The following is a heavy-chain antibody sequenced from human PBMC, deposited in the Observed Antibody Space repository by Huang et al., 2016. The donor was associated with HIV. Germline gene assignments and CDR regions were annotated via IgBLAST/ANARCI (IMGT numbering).Heavy chain of an antibody. CDR1: GYTFTSYG. V-gene: IGHV1-18*04. Sequence: QVQLVQSGAEVKKPGASVKVSCKASGYTFTSYGISWGRQAAGQGGEWKGRISDYNGNTNYAQKLKGRVTMTTDTSTSTAYMELRSLRSDDTAVYYCARARGYYYYGMDVWGQGTTVTVSS. J-gene: IGHJ6*02. CDR3: ARARGYYYYGMDV. CDR2: ISDYNGNT.